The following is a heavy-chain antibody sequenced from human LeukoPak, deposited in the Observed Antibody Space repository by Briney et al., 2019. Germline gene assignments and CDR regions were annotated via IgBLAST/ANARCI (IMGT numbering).Heavy chain of an antibody. CDR2: INPSGGST. CDR1: GYTFTSYY. Sequence: ASVKVSCKASGYTFTSYYMHWVRQAPGQGLEWMGIINPSGGSTNYAQKFQGRVTITADESTSTAYMELSSLRSEDTAVYYCARDGWLRGVDYWGQGTLVTVSS. J-gene: IGHJ4*02. D-gene: IGHD5-12*01. CDR3: ARDGWLRGVDY. V-gene: IGHV1-46*01.